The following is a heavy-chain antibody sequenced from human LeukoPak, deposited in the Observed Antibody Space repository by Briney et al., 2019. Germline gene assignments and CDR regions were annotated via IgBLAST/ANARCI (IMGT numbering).Heavy chain of an antibody. CDR3: AREVAAPGGGTDY. D-gene: IGHD6-13*01. CDR1: GGSISSDSYY. J-gene: IGHJ4*02. Sequence: PSETLSLTCTVSGGSISSDSYYWAWIRQPPGKGLEWIGSICYTGSTYYNPSLQSRVTIFVDTSQNQFSLKLSSVTAADTAVYYCAREVAAPGGGTDYWGQGTLVTVSS. V-gene: IGHV4-39*02. CDR2: ICYTGST.